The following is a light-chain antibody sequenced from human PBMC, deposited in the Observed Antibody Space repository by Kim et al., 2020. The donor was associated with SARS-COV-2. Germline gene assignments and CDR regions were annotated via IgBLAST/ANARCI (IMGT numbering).Light chain of an antibody. CDR3: QQYGSSPAT. J-gene: IGKJ1*01. V-gene: IGKV3-20*01. Sequence: SPGERGTLSCRASQSLSSSYLAWYQQKPGQAPRLLIYGASNRATGVPDRFSGSWSGTDFTLTISRLEPEDFAVYYCQQYGSSPATFDQGTKVDIK. CDR2: GAS. CDR1: QSLSSSY.